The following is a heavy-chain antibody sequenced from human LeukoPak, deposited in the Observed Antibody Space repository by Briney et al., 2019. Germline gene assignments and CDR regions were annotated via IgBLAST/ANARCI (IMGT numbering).Heavy chain of an antibody. J-gene: IGHJ1*01. CDR3: AKGRYYDSSGYYD. D-gene: IGHD3-22*01. CDR2: ISGSGGST. CDR1: GFTFSSYA. Sequence: GGSLRLSCAASGFTFSSYAMSRVRQAPGKGLEWVSAISGSGGSTYYADSVKGRFTISRDNSKNTLYLQMNSLRAEDTAVYYCAKGRYYDSSGYYDWGQGTLVTVSS. V-gene: IGHV3-23*01.